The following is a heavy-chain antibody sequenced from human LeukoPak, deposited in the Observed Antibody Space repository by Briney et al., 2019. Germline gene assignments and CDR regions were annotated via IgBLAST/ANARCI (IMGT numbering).Heavy chain of an antibody. D-gene: IGHD2-2*01. CDR2: INPNSGGT. CDR1: GYTFTGYY. Sequence: ASVKVSCKASGYTFTGYYMHWVRQAPGQGLEWMAWINPNSGGTYYAQNFHDRITMTRDTSISTAYMELSRLRSDDTAIYYCARANALYCSSTSCLFDYWGQGTLLTVSS. J-gene: IGHJ4*02. CDR3: ARANALYCSSTSCLFDY. V-gene: IGHV1-2*02.